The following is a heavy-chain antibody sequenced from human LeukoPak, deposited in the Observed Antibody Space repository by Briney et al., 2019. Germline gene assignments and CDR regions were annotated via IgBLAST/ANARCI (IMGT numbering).Heavy chain of an antibody. V-gene: IGHV4-61*02. CDR2: IYTSGST. CDR3: ARGSIVGATLGDY. CDR1: GGSISSGSYY. D-gene: IGHD1-26*01. J-gene: IGHJ4*02. Sequence: PSETLSLTCTVSGGSISSGSYYWSWIRQPAGKGLEWIGRIYTSGSTNYNPSLKSRVTISVDTSKNQFSLKLNSVTAADTAVYYCARGSIVGATLGDYWGQGTLVTVSS.